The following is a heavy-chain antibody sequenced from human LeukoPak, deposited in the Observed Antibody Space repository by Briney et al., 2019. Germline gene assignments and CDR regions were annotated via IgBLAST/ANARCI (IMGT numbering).Heavy chain of an antibody. CDR3: ARTVYYDILTGYWVGFDP. V-gene: IGHV4-30-4*01. J-gene: IGHJ5*02. Sequence: SQTLSLTCTVSGGSISSGDYYWGWLRQPPGTGLEWVGYIYYSGSTYYNPSLKSRVTISVDTSKNQFSLKLSSVTAADTAVYYCARTVYYDILTGYWVGFDPWGQGTLVTVSS. CDR2: IYYSGST. D-gene: IGHD3-9*01. CDR1: GGSISSGDYY.